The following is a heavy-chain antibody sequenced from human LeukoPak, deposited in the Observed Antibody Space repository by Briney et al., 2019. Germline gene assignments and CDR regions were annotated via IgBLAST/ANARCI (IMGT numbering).Heavy chain of an antibody. V-gene: IGHV3-21*01. D-gene: IGHD1-26*01. Sequence: GGSLRLSCAASGFTFSSYSMNWVRQAPGKGLEWVSIISSGSSYIHYADSVKGRFTISRDNSKNTMYLQMNNLREEDTAVYYCTRDPILGAPDYFDYWGQGTLVTVSS. J-gene: IGHJ4*02. CDR1: GFTFSSYS. CDR2: ISSGSSYI. CDR3: TRDPILGAPDYFDY.